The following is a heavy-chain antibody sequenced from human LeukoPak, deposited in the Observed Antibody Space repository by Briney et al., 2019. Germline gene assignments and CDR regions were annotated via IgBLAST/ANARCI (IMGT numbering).Heavy chain of an antibody. D-gene: IGHD3-10*01. J-gene: IGHJ4*02. CDR3: ARDEDYYGSGSYISIDY. Sequence: PGGSLRLSCAASGFTFSSYSMNWVRQAPGKGLEWVSYISSSSTIYYADSVKGRFTISRDNAKNSLYLQMNSLRAEDTAVYYCARDEDYYGSGSYISIDYWGQGTLVTVSS. CDR2: ISSSSTI. CDR1: GFTFSSYS. V-gene: IGHV3-48*04.